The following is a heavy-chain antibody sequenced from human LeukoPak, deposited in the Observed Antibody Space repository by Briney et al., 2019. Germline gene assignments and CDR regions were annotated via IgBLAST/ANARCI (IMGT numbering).Heavy chain of an antibody. CDR1: GGSFSGYC. V-gene: IGHV4-34*01. CDR3: ASNGPLLSDTSRYYFDS. D-gene: IGHD3-22*01. CDR2: INHSGTT. Sequence: PSETLSLTCAVYGGSFSGYCWSWVRQPPGKGLEWIGEINHSGTTNYNPSLKSRLTISVDTAKNQFSLNLSSLTAADTAVYYCASNGPLLSDTSRYYFDSWGQGTLVTVSS. J-gene: IGHJ4*02.